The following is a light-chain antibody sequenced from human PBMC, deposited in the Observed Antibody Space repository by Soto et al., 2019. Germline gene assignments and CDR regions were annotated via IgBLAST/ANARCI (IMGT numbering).Light chain of an antibody. V-gene: IGLV2-11*01. J-gene: IGLJ1*01. Sequence: QSVLTQPRSVSGSPGQSVTISCTGTSSDVGGYNYVSWYQQHPGKAPKLMIYDVSKRPSGVPDRFSGSKSGNTASLTISGLQAEDEADYYCTSYSRGPLYFFGTGTKVTVL. CDR2: DVS. CDR1: SSDVGGYNY. CDR3: TSYSRGPLYF.